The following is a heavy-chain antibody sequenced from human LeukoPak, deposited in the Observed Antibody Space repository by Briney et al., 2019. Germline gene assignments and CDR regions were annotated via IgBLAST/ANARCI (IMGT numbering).Heavy chain of an antibody. Sequence: GGSLRLSCAASGFTFSSYSMNWVRQAPGKGLEWVSYISSSGSTIYYADSVKGRFTISRDNAKNSLYLQMNSLRAEDTAVYYCARSIAVAGTGGGYYFDYWGQGTLVTVSS. D-gene: IGHD6-19*01. CDR2: ISSSGSTI. V-gene: IGHV3-48*04. CDR1: GFTFSSYS. J-gene: IGHJ4*02. CDR3: ARSIAVAGTGGGYYFDY.